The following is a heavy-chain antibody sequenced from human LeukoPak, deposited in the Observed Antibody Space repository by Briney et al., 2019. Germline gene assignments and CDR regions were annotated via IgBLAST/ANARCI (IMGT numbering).Heavy chain of an antibody. D-gene: IGHD2-15*01. CDR3: ARDLFFGGGSSDY. Sequence: KPSETLSLTCTVSGGSISSYCWSWIRQPPGKGLEWIGYIYYSGSTNYNPSLKSRVTISVDTSKNQFSLKLSSVTAADTAVYYCARDLFFGGGSSDYWAREPWSPSPQ. CDR1: GGSISSYC. V-gene: IGHV4-59*01. J-gene: IGHJ4*02. CDR2: IYYSGST.